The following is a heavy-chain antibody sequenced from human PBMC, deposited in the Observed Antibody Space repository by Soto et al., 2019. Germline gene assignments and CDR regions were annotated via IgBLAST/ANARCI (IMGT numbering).Heavy chain of an antibody. CDR1: GDSVASNSAA. V-gene: IGHV6-1*01. J-gene: IGHJ5*02. CDR2: TYYRSKWYN. D-gene: IGHD6-19*01. CDR3: ARDSSGEAVAGNNWFDP. Sequence: SHTLSLTCAISGDSVASNSAAWNLIRQSPSRGLEWLGRTYYRSKWYNDYAVSVKSRITINPDTSKNQFSLQLNSVTPEDTAVYYCARDSSGEAVAGNNWFDPWGQGTLVTVSS.